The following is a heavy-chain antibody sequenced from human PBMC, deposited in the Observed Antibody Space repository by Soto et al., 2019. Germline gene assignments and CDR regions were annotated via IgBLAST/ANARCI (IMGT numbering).Heavy chain of an antibody. CDR3: ARVFPDGWVEPGVVRGYLDT. Sequence: QVQPVQSGAEVKEPGSAVKVSCKAPAASFSSYGISWVRQAPGQGLEWMGGIIPIFGTTNYAEKFQGRVTITADESKNTAYMELSSLRSEDTALYYCARVFPDGWVEPGVVRGYLDTWGRGTLVTVSS. V-gene: IGHV1-69*01. D-gene: IGHD3-3*01. J-gene: IGHJ4*02. CDR2: IIPIFGTT. CDR1: AASFSSYG.